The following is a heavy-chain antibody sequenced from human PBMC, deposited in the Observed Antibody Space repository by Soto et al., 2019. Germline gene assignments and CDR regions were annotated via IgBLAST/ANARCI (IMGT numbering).Heavy chain of an antibody. Sequence: PGGSLRLSCAASGFTFSSYSMNWVRQAPGKGLEWVSSISSSGSYIYYSDSVKGRFTISRDNAKNSLYLQMNSLRAEDAAVYYCASHPRDNSGHWYYFDYWGQGTLVTVSS. CDR1: GFTFSSYS. CDR2: ISSSGSYI. V-gene: IGHV3-21*01. J-gene: IGHJ4*02. CDR3: ASHPRDNSGHWYYFDY. D-gene: IGHD3-22*01.